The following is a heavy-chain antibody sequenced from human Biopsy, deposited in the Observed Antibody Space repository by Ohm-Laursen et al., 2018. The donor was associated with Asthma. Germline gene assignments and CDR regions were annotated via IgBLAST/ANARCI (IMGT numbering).Heavy chain of an antibody. J-gene: IGHJ4*02. D-gene: IGHD2-15*01. CDR3: ARKAGSYISRTCYSLDF. Sequence: ASVKVSCKSLGGTFNTYVIGWVRQAPGQGLEWMGGINSVFGTTTYPQKFQDRVTITADDSTSTVYMELSSLRSEDKAVYYCARKAGSYISRTCYSLDFWGQGTLVTVSS. V-gene: IGHV1-69*13. CDR2: INSVFGTT. CDR1: GGTFNTYV.